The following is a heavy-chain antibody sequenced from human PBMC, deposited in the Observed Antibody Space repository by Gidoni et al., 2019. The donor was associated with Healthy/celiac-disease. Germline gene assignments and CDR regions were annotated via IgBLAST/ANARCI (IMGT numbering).Heavy chain of an antibody. CDR1: GFPFSGSP. CDR2: IRSKANSYAT. CDR3: TRVIAVAPNYYYYGMDV. D-gene: IGHD6-19*01. Sequence: EVQLVESGGGLVQPGGSLTLSCAASGFPFSGSPMHWVRPASGKGLEWVGRIRSKANSYATAYAASVKGRFTISRDDSKNTAYLQMNSLKTEDTAVYYCTRVIAVAPNYYYYGMDVWGQGTTVTVSS. V-gene: IGHV3-73*02. J-gene: IGHJ6*02.